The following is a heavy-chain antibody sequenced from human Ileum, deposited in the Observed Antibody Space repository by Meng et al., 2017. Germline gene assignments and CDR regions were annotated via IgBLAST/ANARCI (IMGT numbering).Heavy chain of an antibody. V-gene: IGHV4-4*02. J-gene: IGHJ4*02. D-gene: IGHD2-15*01. CDR1: GGSISISNW. CDR2: IYHTGGT. CDR3: ARVRCASVSCYGDSYFDY. Sequence: QVQLQESGPGLVEPSGTLSLTCAVSGGSISISNWWTWVRQPPGKGLEWIGEIYHTGGTNYNPSLKRRVTISVDKSKNQFSLEVTSVTAADTAVYYCARVRCASVSCYGDSYFDYWGQGILVTVSS.